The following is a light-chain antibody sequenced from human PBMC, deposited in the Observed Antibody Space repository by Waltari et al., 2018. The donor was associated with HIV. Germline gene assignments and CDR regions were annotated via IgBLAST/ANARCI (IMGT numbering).Light chain of an antibody. J-gene: IGKJ1*01. CDR2: WAS. CDR3: QQYYSVPPT. CDR1: QTVLYTSNNSNY. Sequence: DIVMTQSPDSLAVSLGERATINCKSSQTVLYTSNNSNYLAWYQRKPGQPPKLLIYWASTRESGVPDRFSGSGSGTDFTLTISSLQAEDVAVYFCQQYYSVPPTFGQGTKVEIK. V-gene: IGKV4-1*01.